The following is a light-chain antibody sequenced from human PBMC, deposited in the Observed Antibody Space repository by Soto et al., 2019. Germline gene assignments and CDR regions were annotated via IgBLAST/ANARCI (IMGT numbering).Light chain of an antibody. CDR1: QSVIGN. J-gene: IGKJ4*01. CDR2: GAS. V-gene: IGKV3-15*01. CDR3: QQYNNWPPLT. Sequence: DIVMTQSPATLSVSPGERVTLSCRASQSVIGNLAWYQQKPGQAPRLLIFGASTRATGIQARFSGSGSGTELTRPITSLQSADFAVYYCQQYNNWPPLTFGGGTTVEIK.